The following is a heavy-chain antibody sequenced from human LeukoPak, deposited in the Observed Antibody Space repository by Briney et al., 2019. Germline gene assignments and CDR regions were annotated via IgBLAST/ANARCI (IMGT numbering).Heavy chain of an antibody. V-gene: IGHV1-69*13. CDR2: IIPIFGTA. Sequence: SVKVSCKASGYTFTSYGISWVRQAPGQGLEWMGGIIPIFGTANYAQKFQGRVTITADESTSTAYMELSSLRSEDTAVYYCARGSRSLGYCSSTSCYDAFDIWGQGTMVTVSS. J-gene: IGHJ3*02. D-gene: IGHD2-2*01. CDR1: GYTFTSYG. CDR3: ARGSRSLGYCSSTSCYDAFDI.